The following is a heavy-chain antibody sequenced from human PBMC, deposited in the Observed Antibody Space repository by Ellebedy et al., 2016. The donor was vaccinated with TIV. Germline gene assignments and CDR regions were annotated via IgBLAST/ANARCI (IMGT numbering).Heavy chain of an antibody. CDR2: IFPGDSHT. CDR3: ARQGGYSSGGFDT. J-gene: IGHJ5*02. Sequence: GESLKISCKSSGYSFTNYWIGWVRQMPGKGLEWIAVIFPGDSHTNYSPSFQGHVTISADKSSNTAYLQLSSLKASDTGMYYCARQGGYSSGGFDTWGQGTLLTVSS. V-gene: IGHV5-51*01. D-gene: IGHD6-19*01. CDR1: GYSFTNYW.